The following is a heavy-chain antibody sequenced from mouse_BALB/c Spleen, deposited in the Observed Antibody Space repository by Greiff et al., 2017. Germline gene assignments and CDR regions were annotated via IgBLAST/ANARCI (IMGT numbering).Heavy chain of an antibody. V-gene: IGHV1-4*01. J-gene: IGHJ2*01. CDR3: ARMYGSSPFDY. CDR1: GYTFTSYT. CDR2: INPSSGYT. Sequence: VMLVESGAELARPGASVKMSCKASGYTFTSYTMHWVKQRPGQGLEWIGYINPSSGYTNYNQKFKDKATLTADKSSSTAYMQLSSLTSEDSAVYYCARMYGSSPFDYWGQGTTLTVSS. D-gene: IGHD1-1*01.